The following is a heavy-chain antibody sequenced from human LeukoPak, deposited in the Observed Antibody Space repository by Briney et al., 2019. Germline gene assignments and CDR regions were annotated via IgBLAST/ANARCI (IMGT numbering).Heavy chain of an antibody. J-gene: IGHJ4*02. Sequence: GGSLRLSCAASGFTFSTYGMQWVRQAPGKGLEWISYIGISSGNTKYADSVKGRFTISGDKAKISLYLQMNSLRVEDTAVYYCARDYKYAFDNWGQGTLVTVSS. CDR3: ARDYKYAFDN. CDR2: IGISSGNT. V-gene: IGHV3-48*01. D-gene: IGHD5-24*01. CDR1: GFTFSTYG.